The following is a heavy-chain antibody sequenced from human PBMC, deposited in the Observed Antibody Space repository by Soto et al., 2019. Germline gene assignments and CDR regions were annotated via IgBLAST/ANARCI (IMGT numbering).Heavy chain of an antibody. Sequence: SETLSLTCTVSGASISGFYWSWIRKSAGKGLEWIGRIYATGTTDYNLSLKSRVMMSVDTSKKQFSLKLRSVTAADTAVYYCVRDGTKTLRDWFDPWGQGISVTVSS. D-gene: IGHD1-1*01. CDR1: GASISGFY. CDR3: VRDGTKTLRDWFDP. CDR2: IYATGTT. V-gene: IGHV4-4*07. J-gene: IGHJ5*02.